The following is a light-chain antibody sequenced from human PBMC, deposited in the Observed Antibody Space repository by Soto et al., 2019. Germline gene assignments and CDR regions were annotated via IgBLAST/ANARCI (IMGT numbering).Light chain of an antibody. CDR3: QQYYSTPLFT. CDR1: QSVLYRSNNKNF. CDR2: WAS. J-gene: IGKJ3*01. Sequence: DIVMTQSPDSLAVSLGERATINCKSSQSVLYRSNNKNFLAWYQQKPGQPPKLLIYWASTRESGVPDRFSGSGSGTDFTLTTGSLQAEDVAVYYCQQYYSTPLFTFGPGTKVDIK. V-gene: IGKV4-1*01.